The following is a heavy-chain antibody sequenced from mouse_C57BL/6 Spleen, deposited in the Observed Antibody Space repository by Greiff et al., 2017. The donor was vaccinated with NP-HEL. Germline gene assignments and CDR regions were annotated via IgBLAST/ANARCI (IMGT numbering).Heavy chain of an antibody. Sequence: EVKLMASGGGLVQPGGSLSLSCAASGFTFTDYYMSWVRQPPGKALEWLGFIRNKANGYTTAYSSSLMGRFTFSRDNSPLILYLQMNALRAEDSATYYCARLYYGSSFDDWGQGTTLTVSS. CDR2: IRNKANGYTT. J-gene: IGHJ2*01. CDR1: GFTFTDYY. V-gene: IGHV7-3*01. D-gene: IGHD1-1*01. CDR3: ARLYYGSSFDD.